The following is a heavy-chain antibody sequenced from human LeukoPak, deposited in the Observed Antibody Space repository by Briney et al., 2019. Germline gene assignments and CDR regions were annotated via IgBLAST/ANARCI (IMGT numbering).Heavy chain of an antibody. CDR3: ARDPRGSPYYFDY. D-gene: IGHD1-26*01. CDR1: GLTFSNFV. J-gene: IGHJ4*02. CDR2: ITGSGGST. V-gene: IGHV3-23*01. Sequence: GGSLRLSCAASGLTFSNFVMSWVRQAPGKGLEWVSAITGSGGSTYYADSVKGRFTISRDNSKNTLYLQMNSLRVEDAAVYYCARDPRGSPYYFDYWGQGTLVTVSS.